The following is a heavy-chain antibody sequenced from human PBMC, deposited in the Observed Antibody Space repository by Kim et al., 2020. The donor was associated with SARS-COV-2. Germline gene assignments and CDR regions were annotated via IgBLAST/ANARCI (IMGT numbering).Heavy chain of an antibody. CDR1: GFTFSSYG. V-gene: IGHV3-23*01. D-gene: IGHD3-22*01. Sequence: GGSLRLSCVASGFTFSSYGMSWVRQAPGKGLEWVSSSTGSGGRTFYSESVEGRFTIARDNSKNTLYLQMNSLRAEDKAVYYCSKATGWNYYDGVDDWGQGTLVTVSS. J-gene: IGHJ4*02. CDR3: SKATGWNYYDGVDD. CDR2: STGSGGRT.